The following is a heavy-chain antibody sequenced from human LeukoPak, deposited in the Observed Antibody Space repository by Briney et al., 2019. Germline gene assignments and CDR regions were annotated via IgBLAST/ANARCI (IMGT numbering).Heavy chain of an antibody. D-gene: IGHD1-26*01. CDR2: TRNKANSYTT. Sequence: PGGSLRLSCAASGFTFSDHYMDWVRQAPGKGLEWVGRTRNKANSYTTEYAASVKGRFTISRDDSKNSLYLQMNSLKTEDTAVYYCASGSYYPEYLQHWGQGTLVTVSS. CDR1: GFTFSDHY. CDR3: ASGSYYPEYLQH. J-gene: IGHJ1*01. V-gene: IGHV3-72*01.